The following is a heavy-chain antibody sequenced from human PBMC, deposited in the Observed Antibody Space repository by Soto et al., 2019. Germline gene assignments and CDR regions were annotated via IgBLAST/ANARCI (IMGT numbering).Heavy chain of an antibody. D-gene: IGHD6-19*01. CDR3: AKYWYSSVWHFDY. J-gene: IGHJ4*02. V-gene: IGHV3-23*01. Sequence: EVQLLESGGGLVQPGGSLRLSCAASGFTFSSYAMRWVRLAPGKGLEWDSAIRGSGDSTYYADSVKGRFTISRDNHKHEQYLQINSLRAEDTAVYDCAKYWYSSVWHFDYWGQGTLVTVSS. CDR2: IRGSGDST. CDR1: GFTFSSYA.